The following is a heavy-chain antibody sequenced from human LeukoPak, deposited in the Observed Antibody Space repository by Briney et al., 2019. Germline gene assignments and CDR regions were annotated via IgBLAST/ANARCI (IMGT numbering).Heavy chain of an antibody. CDR1: GGSISSSNW. V-gene: IGHV4-4*02. CDR3: ARASSIVGATGFDY. J-gene: IGHJ4*02. CDR2: IYHSGST. D-gene: IGHD1-26*01. Sequence: SETLSLTCAVSGGSISSSNWWSWVRQPPGQGLEWIGEIYHSGSTNYNPSLKSRVTISVDKSKNQFSLKLSSVTAADTAVYYCARASSIVGATGFDYWGQGTLVTVSS.